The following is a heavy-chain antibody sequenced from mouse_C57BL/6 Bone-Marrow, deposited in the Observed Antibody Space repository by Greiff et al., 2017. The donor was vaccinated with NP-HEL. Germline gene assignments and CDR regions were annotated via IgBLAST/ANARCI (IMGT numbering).Heavy chain of an antibody. CDR2: FHPNSGST. D-gene: IGHD2-9*01. CDR1: GYTFTSYW. Sequence: QVHVKQPGAELVKPGASVKLSCKASGYTFTSYWMHWVKQRPGQGLEWIGMFHPNSGSTNYNEKFKSKATLTVDKSSSTAYMQLSSLTSEDSAVYYCASYYGYGGFAYWGQGTLVTVSA. CDR3: ASYYGYGGFAY. V-gene: IGHV1-64*01. J-gene: IGHJ3*01.